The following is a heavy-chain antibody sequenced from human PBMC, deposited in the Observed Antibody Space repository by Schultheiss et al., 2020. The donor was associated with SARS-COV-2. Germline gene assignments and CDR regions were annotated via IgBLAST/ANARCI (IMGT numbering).Heavy chain of an antibody. CDR2: INSDGSST. CDR3: ARVGYGDYVAY. CDR1: GFTFSSYW. V-gene: IGHV3-74*01. Sequence: GGSLRLSCAASGFTFSSYWMHWVRQAPGKGLVWVSRINSDGSSTSYADSVKGRFTISRDNAKNTLYLQMNSLRAEDTAVYYCARVGYGDYVAYWGQGTLVTVSS. D-gene: IGHD4-17*01. J-gene: IGHJ4*02.